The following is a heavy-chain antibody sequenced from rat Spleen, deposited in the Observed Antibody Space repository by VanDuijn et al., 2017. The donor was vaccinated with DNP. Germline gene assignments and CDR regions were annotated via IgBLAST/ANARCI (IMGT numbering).Heavy chain of an antibody. V-gene: IGHV5-17*01. D-gene: IGHD3-1*01. CDR1: GFTFSDYA. CDR3: ATRAPWYAMDA. J-gene: IGHJ4*01. CDR2: ISYDGSRT. Sequence: EVQLVESGGGLVQPGRSLKLSCAVSGFTFSDYAMAWVRQAPEKGLEWVATISYDGSRTYYRDSVNGRFTVSRDNAKSTLYLQMDSLRSEDTATYYCATRAPWYAMDAWGQGTSVTISS.